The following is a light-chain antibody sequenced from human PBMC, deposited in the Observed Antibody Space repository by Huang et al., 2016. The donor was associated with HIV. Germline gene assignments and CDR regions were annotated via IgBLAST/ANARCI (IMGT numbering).Light chain of an antibody. CDR1: QSISSD. CDR2: AAS. V-gene: IGKV1-39*01. CDR3: QQSYSLLT. Sequence: DIQMTQSPSSLSASVGDRVTITCRASQSISSDLKWYQQKPGKAPKLLIYAASSLQSGVPSRFSGSGSGTDFTLTISSLQPEDFATYYCQQSYSLLTFGGGTKVEIK. J-gene: IGKJ4*01.